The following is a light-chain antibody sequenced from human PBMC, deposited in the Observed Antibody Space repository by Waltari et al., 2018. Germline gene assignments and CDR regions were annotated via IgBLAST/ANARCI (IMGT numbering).Light chain of an antibody. V-gene: IGLV2-14*01. CDR2: EVS. J-gene: IGLJ1*01. CDR1: DSDVRASDF. Sequence: QSALTQPASVSGPPGQSITISCSGTDSDVRASDFVSWYQQHPGKAPHLIIYEVSNRPSGISNRFSASKSGNTASLTISGLQAEDEADYYCSSYTTSSAPGVFGTGTRVTVL. CDR3: SSYTTSSAPGV.